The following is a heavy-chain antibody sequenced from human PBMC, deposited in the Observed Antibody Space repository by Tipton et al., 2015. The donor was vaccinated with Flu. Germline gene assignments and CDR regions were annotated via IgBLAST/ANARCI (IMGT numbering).Heavy chain of an antibody. J-gene: IGHJ4*02. Sequence: TLSLTCAVSGGSFSGYYWTWIRQSPGRGLEWIGSVYYSGSTYYNPSLKSRVTISLDTSKNHFSLKLTSVTAADTAVYYCASHGLAVAGPSPFDYWGQGTLVTVSS. CDR3: ASHGLAVAGPSPFDY. D-gene: IGHD6-19*01. CDR1: GGSFSGYY. CDR2: VYYSGST. V-gene: IGHV4-39*02.